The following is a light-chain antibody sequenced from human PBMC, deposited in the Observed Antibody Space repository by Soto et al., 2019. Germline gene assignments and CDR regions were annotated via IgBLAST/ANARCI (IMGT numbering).Light chain of an antibody. J-gene: IGLJ2*01. CDR1: SSDVGSYNL. CDR3: CSYAGSSNVV. CDR2: EGS. Sequence: QSALTQPASVSGSPGQSITISCTGTSSDVGSYNLVSWYQQHPGKAPKLMIYEGSKRPSGVSNRFSGSKSGNTASLTNSGLPAEDEADYYCCSYAGSSNVVFGGGTKLTVL. V-gene: IGLV2-23*01.